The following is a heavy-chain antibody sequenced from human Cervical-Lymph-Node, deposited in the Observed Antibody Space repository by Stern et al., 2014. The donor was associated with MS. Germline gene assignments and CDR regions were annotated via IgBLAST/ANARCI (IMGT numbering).Heavy chain of an antibody. D-gene: IGHD2-15*01. CDR2: SNPNSGGT. CDR1: GYTFTGYY. CDR3: ARSNYCSGGSCYYYYGMDV. V-gene: IGHV1-2*06. J-gene: IGHJ6*02. Sequence: VQLVQSGAEVKKPGASVKVSCKASGYTFTGYYMHWVRQAPGQGLEWMGRSNPNSGGTNYAQKFQGRVTMTRDTSISTAYMELSRLRSDDTAVYYCARSNYCSGGSCYYYYGMDVWGQGTTVTVSS.